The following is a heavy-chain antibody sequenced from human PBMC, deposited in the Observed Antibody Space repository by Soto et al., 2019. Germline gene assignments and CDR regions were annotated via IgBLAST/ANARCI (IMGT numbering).Heavy chain of an antibody. Sequence: KPGGSLRLSCAASGFLFGYYSMKCLLQAAGREVERVAWVGRTRGFINYAASMKGRFTISSDNAKKSVYLQLDYLRAEDTAVYYFARGPLRTHIGLDFEYWGQGTLVTVSS. V-gene: IGHV3-21*04. D-gene: IGHD2-8*02. CDR3: ARGPLRTHIGLDFEY. J-gene: IGHJ4*02. CDR1: GFLFGYYS. CDR2: VGRTRGFI.